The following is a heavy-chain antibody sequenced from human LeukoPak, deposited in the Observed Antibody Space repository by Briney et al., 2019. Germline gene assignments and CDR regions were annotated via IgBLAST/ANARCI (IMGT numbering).Heavy chain of an antibody. J-gene: IGHJ4*02. CDR2: IYHSGST. D-gene: IGHD3-3*01. CDR1: GGSISSGGYS. CDR3: ARATTIFGVGTIDY. V-gene: IGHV4-30-2*01. Sequence: SETRSLTCAVSGGSISSGGYSWSWIRQPPGKGLEWIGYIYHSGSTYYNPSLKSRVTISVDRSKNQFSLKLSSVTAADTAVYYCARATTIFGVGTIDYWGQGTLVTVSS.